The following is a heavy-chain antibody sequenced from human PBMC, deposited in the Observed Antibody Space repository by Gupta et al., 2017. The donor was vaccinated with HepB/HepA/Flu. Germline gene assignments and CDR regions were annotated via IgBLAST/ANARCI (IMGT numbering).Heavy chain of an antibody. J-gene: IGHJ6*03. V-gene: IGHV4-39*01. CDR3: ARASYYFYMDV. CDR2: IYYSGST. Sequence: QLQLQESGPGLVKLSETLSLTCTVSGGSISSSSYYWGWLRQPPGKGLEWIGTIYYSGSTYYNPSLKSRVTVSVDTSKNQFSLKLSSVTAADTAVYYCARASYYFYMDVWGKGTTVTVSS. CDR1: GGSISSSSYY.